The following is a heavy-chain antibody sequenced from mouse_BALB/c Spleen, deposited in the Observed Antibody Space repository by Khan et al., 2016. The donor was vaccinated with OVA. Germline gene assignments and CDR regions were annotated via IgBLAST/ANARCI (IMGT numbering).Heavy chain of an antibody. V-gene: IGHV1-54*03. CDR1: GYAFTDYL. D-gene: IGHD3-2*02. J-gene: IGHJ3*01. Sequence: QVQLQQSGAEMVRPGTSVKVSCKASGYAFTDYLIEWLKQRPGQGLEWIGMINPGSGDIVYNEKFKDKATLTTDKSSRTAYMRLTSLTSADSAVYFCSRSGYGFGAYWGPGTLVTVSA. CDR3: SRSGYGFGAY. CDR2: INPGSGDI.